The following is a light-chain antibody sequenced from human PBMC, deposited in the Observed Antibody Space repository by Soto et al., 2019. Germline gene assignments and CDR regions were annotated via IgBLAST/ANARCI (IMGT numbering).Light chain of an antibody. CDR3: QQYDNVPLT. Sequence: DIQMTQSPSSLSASVGDRVNITCRASQAIYNYLNWYQQKPGKAPALLIYEGSQLETGVPSRFSGSGSGTDFTFAINNLQPEDIGTYYCQQYDNVPLTFGGGTKVEIK. V-gene: IGKV1-33*01. CDR2: EGS. CDR1: QAIYNY. J-gene: IGKJ4*01.